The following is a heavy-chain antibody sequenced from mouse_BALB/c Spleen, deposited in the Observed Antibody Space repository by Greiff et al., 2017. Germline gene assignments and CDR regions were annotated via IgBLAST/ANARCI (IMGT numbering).Heavy chain of an antibody. D-gene: IGHD1-1*01. Sequence: EVHLVESGGDLVKPGGSLKLSCAASGFTFSSYGMSWVRQTPDKRLEWVATISSGGSYTYYPDSVKGRFTISRDNAKNTLYLQMSSLKSEDTAMYYCARHQEKYYGSSSWFADWGQGTLVTVSA. V-gene: IGHV5-6*01. CDR3: ARHQEKYYGSSSWFAD. CDR1: GFTFSSYG. CDR2: ISSGGSYT. J-gene: IGHJ3*01.